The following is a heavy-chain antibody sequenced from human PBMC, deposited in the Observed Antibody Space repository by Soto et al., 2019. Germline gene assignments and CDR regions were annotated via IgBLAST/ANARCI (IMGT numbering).Heavy chain of an antibody. CDR1: GGIFSTYA. V-gene: IGHV1-69*01. D-gene: IGHD3-10*01. CDR3: ARDRADYGSGNYYNRIDF. J-gene: IGHJ4*02. CDR2: IIPIFGTP. Sequence: QVQLVQSGAEVKKPGSSVKVSCTASGGIFSTYAISWLRRAPGQGLEWIGGIIPIFGTPNYAHRFQGRVTITADESTSTAYMEMSRLRSEDTAVYYCARDRADYGSGNYYNRIDFWGQGTLVTVSS.